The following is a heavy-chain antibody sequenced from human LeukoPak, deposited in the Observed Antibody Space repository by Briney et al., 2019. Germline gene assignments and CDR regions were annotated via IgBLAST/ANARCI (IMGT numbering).Heavy chain of an antibody. CDR2: IRSKAYGGTT. J-gene: IGHJ4*02. CDR3: TRARLWSGYYTPFGY. CDR1: GFTFGDYA. Sequence: GSLRLSCTASGFTFGDYAMSWVRQAPGKGLEWVGFIRSKAYGGTTEYAASVKGRFTISRDDSKSIAYLQMNSLKTEDTAVYYCTRARLWSGYYTPFGYWGQGTLVTVSS. V-gene: IGHV3-49*04. D-gene: IGHD3-3*01.